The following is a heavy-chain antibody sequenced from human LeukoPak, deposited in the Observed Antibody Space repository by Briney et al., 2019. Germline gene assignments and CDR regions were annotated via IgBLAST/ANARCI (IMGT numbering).Heavy chain of an antibody. CDR3: ARHRDYYDSSYYFDY. V-gene: IGHV4-59*01. CDR1: GGSINTYF. J-gene: IGHJ4*02. D-gene: IGHD3-22*01. Sequence: PSETLSLTCTVSGGSINTYFWSWIRQPPGKGLEWIGYIYYSGSTNYNPSLKSRVTISVDTSKNQFSLKLSSVTAADTAVYYCARHRDYYDSSYYFDYWGQGTLVTVSS. CDR2: IYYSGST.